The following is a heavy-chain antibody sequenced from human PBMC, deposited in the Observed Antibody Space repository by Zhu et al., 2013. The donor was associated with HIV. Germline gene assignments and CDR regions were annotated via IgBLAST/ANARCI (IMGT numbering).Heavy chain of an antibody. CDR1: GYRFSGHY. Sequence: QLVQSGAEVKKPGASVNVSCKASGYRFSGHYMHWVRQAPGQGLEWVGWINPKNGVTDYSQKFQGRVTMTRDTSISTVYMELGGLRYDDTAIYYCASDVWEKALDIWGPGTILTVSS. CDR2: INPKNGVT. J-gene: IGHJ3*02. V-gene: IGHV1-2*02. D-gene: IGHD3-16*01. CDR3: ASDVWEKALDI.